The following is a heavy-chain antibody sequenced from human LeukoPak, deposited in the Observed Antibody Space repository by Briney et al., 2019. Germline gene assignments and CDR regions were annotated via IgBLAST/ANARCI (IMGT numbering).Heavy chain of an antibody. Sequence: GGSLRLSCAASGFTFSSYAMSWVRQAPGKGLEWVSAISGSGGSTYCADSVKGRFTVSRDNSKNTLYLQMNSLRAEDTAVYYCAKVGGFWSGYYTAFDYWGQGTLVTVSS. V-gene: IGHV3-23*01. CDR1: GFTFSSYA. D-gene: IGHD3-3*01. CDR3: AKVGGFWSGYYTAFDY. CDR2: ISGSGGST. J-gene: IGHJ4*02.